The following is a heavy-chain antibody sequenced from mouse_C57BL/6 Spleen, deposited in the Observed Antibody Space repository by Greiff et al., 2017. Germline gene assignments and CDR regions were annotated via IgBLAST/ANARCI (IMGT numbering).Heavy chain of an antibody. D-gene: IGHD2-4*01. Sequence: DVMLVESGGGLVKPGGSLKLSCAASGFTFSDYGMHWVRQAPEKGLEWVAYISSGSSTIYYADTVKGRFTISRDNAKNTLFLQMTSLRSEDTAMYYCADYDGFAYWGQGTLVTVSA. CDR3: ADYDGFAY. J-gene: IGHJ3*01. V-gene: IGHV5-17*01. CDR2: ISSGSSTI. CDR1: GFTFSDYG.